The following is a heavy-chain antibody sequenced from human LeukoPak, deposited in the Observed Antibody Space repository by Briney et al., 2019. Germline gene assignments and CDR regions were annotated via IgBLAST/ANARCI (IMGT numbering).Heavy chain of an antibody. D-gene: IGHD3-10*01. V-gene: IGHV1-8*01. Sequence: ASVKVSCKASGYTFTSYDIDWVRQATGQGLEWMGWMNPNSGNTGYAQKFQGRVTMTRNTSISTAYMGLSSLRSEDTAVYYCGRGARRVVRGVISYYFDYWGQGTLVTVSS. J-gene: IGHJ4*02. CDR3: GRGARRVVRGVISYYFDY. CDR1: GYTFTSYD. CDR2: MNPNSGNT.